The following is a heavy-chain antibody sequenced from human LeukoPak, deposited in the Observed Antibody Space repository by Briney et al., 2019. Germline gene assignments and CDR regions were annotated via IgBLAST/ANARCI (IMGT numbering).Heavy chain of an antibody. D-gene: IGHD3-3*01. V-gene: IGHV3-53*05. Sequence: GGSLRLSCAASGFNVSRHYMTWVRQAPGKGLEWVSVLYDGGPTYYADSVKGRFTISRDNSKNTLYLQMNSLRAEDTAVYYCAVNYDFWSGYPDYWGQGTLVTVSS. CDR2: LYDGGPT. CDR1: GFNVSRHY. CDR3: AVNYDFWSGYPDY. J-gene: IGHJ4*02.